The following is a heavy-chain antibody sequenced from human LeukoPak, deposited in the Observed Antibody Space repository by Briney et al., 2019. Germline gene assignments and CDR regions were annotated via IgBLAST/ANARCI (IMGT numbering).Heavy chain of an antibody. CDR2: IYENGGTT. D-gene: IGHD3-22*01. CDR1: GFTFRSHA. CDR3: AKDLVEDDSSGYNYGLGFDY. J-gene: IGHJ4*02. Sequence: GGSLRLSCVGSGFTFRSHAMSWVRQAPEKGLEFVSGIYENGGTTYYADSVKGRFSISRDNSKNTVYLQMNSLRAEDTAVYYCAKDLVEDDSSGYNYGLGFDYWGQGTLVTVSS. V-gene: IGHV3-23*01.